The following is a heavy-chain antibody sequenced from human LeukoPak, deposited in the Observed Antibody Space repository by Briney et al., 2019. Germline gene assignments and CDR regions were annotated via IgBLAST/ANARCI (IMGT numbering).Heavy chain of an antibody. CDR1: GFTFSRSA. D-gene: IGHD4-11*01. CDR3: TTDVGQSLTTMRGYY. J-gene: IGHJ4*02. CDR2: ISGSGGHT. V-gene: IGHV3-23*01. Sequence: GGSLRLSCVGSGFTFSRSAMSWVRLAPGKGLEWVSGISGSGGHTYYTDSVKGRFTISRDNSKTTVSLQMNSLTTDDTAVYFCTTDVGQSLTTMRGYYWGQGALVSVSS.